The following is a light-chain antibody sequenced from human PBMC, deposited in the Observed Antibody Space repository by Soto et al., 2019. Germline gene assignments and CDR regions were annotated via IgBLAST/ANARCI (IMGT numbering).Light chain of an antibody. J-gene: IGKJ3*01. CDR1: QSVSSSY. Sequence: EIVLTQSPGTLSLSPGERATLSCRASQSVSSSYLAWYQQKPGQAPRLLIYGASSRATGIPDRFSGSGSGTDFTLTMSRLEPEDSAVYYCQQYGDSPPAFTFGPGTKVDIK. V-gene: IGKV3-20*01. CDR3: QQYGDSPPAFT. CDR2: GAS.